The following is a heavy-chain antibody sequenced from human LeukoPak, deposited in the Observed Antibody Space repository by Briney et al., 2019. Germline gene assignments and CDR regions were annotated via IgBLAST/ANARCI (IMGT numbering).Heavy chain of an antibody. Sequence: ASVKVSCKASGYTFTSYAMHWVRQAPGQRLEWMGWINAGNGNTKYSQKFQGRVTITRDTSASTAYMELSSLRSEDTAVYYCARGRYGSGSYDYWGQGTLVTVSS. D-gene: IGHD3-10*01. CDR3: ARGRYGSGSYDY. J-gene: IGHJ4*02. V-gene: IGHV1-3*01. CDR1: GYTFTSYA. CDR2: INAGNGNT.